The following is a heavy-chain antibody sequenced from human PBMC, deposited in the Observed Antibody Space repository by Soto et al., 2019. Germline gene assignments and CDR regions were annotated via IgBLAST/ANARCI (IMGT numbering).Heavy chain of an antibody. Sequence: ASVKVSCKASGYTFTSYYMHWVRQAPGQGLEWMGIINPSGGSTSYAQKFQGRVTMTRDTSTSTVYMELSSLRSEDTAVYYCARGGGWLQPYYYYYGMDVWGQGTTVTVSS. CDR2: INPSGGST. D-gene: IGHD5-12*01. CDR3: ARGGGWLQPYYYYYGMDV. V-gene: IGHV1-46*01. J-gene: IGHJ6*02. CDR1: GYTFTSYY.